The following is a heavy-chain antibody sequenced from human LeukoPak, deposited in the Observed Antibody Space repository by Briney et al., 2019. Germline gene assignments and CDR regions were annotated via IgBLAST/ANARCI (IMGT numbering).Heavy chain of an antibody. D-gene: IGHD3-10*01. CDR3: ARGSITKVTMDV. Sequence: ASVKVSCEASGYTFTSYDINWVRQATGQGLEWMGWMDPNSGNTGYAQKFQGRVTMTRNTSISTAYMELSSLRSEDTAVYYCARGSITKVTMDVWGQGTTVTVSS. J-gene: IGHJ6*02. CDR2: MDPNSGNT. V-gene: IGHV1-8*01. CDR1: GYTFTSYD.